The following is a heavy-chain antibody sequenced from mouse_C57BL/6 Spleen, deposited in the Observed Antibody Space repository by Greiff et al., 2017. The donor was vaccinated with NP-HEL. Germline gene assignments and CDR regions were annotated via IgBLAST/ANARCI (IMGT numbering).Heavy chain of an antibody. Sequence: VKLQESGAELVKPGASVSISCKASGYAFSSYWMNWVKQRPGKGLEWIGQIYPGDGDTNYNGKFKGKATLTADKSSSTAYMQLNSLTSEDSAVYFCARSHYGSSFFDYWGQGTTLTVSS. J-gene: IGHJ2*01. CDR2: IYPGDGDT. CDR1: GYAFSSYW. CDR3: ARSHYGSSFFDY. D-gene: IGHD1-1*01. V-gene: IGHV1-80*01.